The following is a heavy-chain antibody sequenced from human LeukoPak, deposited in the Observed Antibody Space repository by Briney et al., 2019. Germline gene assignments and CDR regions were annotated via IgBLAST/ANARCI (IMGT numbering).Heavy chain of an antibody. Sequence: PGGSLRLSCAASGFTFSSYAMSWVRQAPGKGLEWVSAISGSGGSTYYADSVKGRFTISRDNSKNTLYLQMNSLRAEDTAVYYCAKDRTKGQWLVRFFFDYWGQGALVTVSS. D-gene: IGHD6-19*01. CDR3: AKDRTKGQWLVRFFFDY. CDR2: ISGSGGST. V-gene: IGHV3-23*01. CDR1: GFTFSSYA. J-gene: IGHJ4*02.